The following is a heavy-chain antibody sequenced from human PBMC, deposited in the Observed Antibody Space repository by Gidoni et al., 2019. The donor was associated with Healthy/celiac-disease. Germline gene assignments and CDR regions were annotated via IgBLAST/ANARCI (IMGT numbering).Heavy chain of an antibody. V-gene: IGHV3-30*18. CDR3: AKERDADAIDY. CDR2: ISYDGFNK. Sequence: QVQLVESGGGVVQPGRSLRPSCAASGFTFSSYGMHWVRQAPGKGLGWVAVISYDGFNKFYADSVKGRFTISRDNSKNTLYLQMNSLRAEDTAVYYCAKERDADAIDYWGQGTLVTVSS. J-gene: IGHJ4*02. CDR1: GFTFSSYG.